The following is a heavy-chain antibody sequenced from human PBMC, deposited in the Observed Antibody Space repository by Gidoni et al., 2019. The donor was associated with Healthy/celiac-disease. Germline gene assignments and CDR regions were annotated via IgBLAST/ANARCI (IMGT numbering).Heavy chain of an antibody. Sequence: EVQLVESGGGLVQPGGSLRLSCAASGFTFSSHWMPWVRQAPGKGLVWVSRINSDGSSTSYADSVKGRFTISRDNAKNTLYLQMNSLRAEDTAVYYCARASRLTYYYDSSGFVAEGGFDYWGQGTLVTVSS. CDR1: GFTFSSHW. J-gene: IGHJ4*02. D-gene: IGHD3-22*01. CDR2: INSDGSST. V-gene: IGHV3-74*01. CDR3: ARASRLTYYYDSSGFVAEGGFDY.